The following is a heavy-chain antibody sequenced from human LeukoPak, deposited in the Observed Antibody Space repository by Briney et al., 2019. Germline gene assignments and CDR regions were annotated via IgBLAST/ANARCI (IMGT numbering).Heavy chain of an antibody. V-gene: IGHV1-46*01. CDR2: INPTGDST. D-gene: IGHD6-6*01. CDR3: ARGVSSSAAWWFDP. Sequence: GASVKVSCKASGYTFASHYVHWVRQAPGQGLEWVGIINPTGDSTSYAQKFQGRVTMTRDTSTSTVYMEVSSLRSEDTAVYYCARGVSSSAAWWFDPWGQGTLVTVSS. J-gene: IGHJ5*02. CDR1: GYTFASHY.